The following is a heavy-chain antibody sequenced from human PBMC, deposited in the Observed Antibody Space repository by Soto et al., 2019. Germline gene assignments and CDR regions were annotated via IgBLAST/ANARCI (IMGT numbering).Heavy chain of an antibody. CDR2: ISSSSKTI. D-gene: IGHD3-10*01. Sequence: GGSLRLSCAASGFNFRNAWMSWVRQAPGKGLEWVSFISSSSKTIYYADPVKGRFTISRDNAKNSLYLQMNSLRDEDTAVYYCAVFEASGPLDVWGQGTTVTVS. V-gene: IGHV3-48*02. CDR1: GFNFRNAW. J-gene: IGHJ6*02. CDR3: AVFEASGPLDV.